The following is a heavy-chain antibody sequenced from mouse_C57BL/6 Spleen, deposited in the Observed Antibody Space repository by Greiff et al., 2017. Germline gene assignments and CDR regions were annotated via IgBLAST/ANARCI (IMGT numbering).Heavy chain of an antibody. J-gene: IGHJ3*01. V-gene: IGHV5-6*02. CDR2: ISSGGSYT. Sequence: EVKLVESGGDLVKPGGSLKLSCAASGFTFSSYGMSWVRQTPDKRLEWVATISSGGSYTYYPDSVKGRFTISRDNAKNTLYLQMSSLKSEDTAMYYCARGGNNDGPFAYWGQGTLVTVSA. CDR3: ARGGNNDGPFAY. CDR1: GFTFSSYG. D-gene: IGHD2-3*01.